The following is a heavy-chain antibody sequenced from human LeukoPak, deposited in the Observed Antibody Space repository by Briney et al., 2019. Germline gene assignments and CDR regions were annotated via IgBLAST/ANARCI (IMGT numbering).Heavy chain of an antibody. Sequence: GGSLRLSCAASGFTFSSYAMYWVRQAPGKGLEWVSGIFASGGSTHYADSVKGRFTISRDNSKNTVSLQMNSLRAEDTAVYYCAKTTTGYSSGRFPGWPVDYWGQGTLVTVSS. CDR3: AKTTTGYSSGRFPGWPVDY. CDR1: GFTFSSYA. D-gene: IGHD6-19*01. CDR2: IFASGGST. J-gene: IGHJ4*02. V-gene: IGHV3-23*01.